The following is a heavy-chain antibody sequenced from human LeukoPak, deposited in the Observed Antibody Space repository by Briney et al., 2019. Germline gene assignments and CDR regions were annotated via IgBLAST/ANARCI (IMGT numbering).Heavy chain of an antibody. J-gene: IGHJ4*02. CDR1: GGSISSSSYY. Sequence: PSETLSLTCTVSGGSISSSSYYWGWIRQPPGKGLEWIGSIYYSGSTYYNPSLKSRVTISVDTSKNQFSLKLSSVTAADTAVYYCARRDYYDSSGYSLKDDYWGQGTLVTVSS. CDR2: IYYSGST. D-gene: IGHD3-22*01. V-gene: IGHV4-39*01. CDR3: ARRDYYDSSGYSLKDDY.